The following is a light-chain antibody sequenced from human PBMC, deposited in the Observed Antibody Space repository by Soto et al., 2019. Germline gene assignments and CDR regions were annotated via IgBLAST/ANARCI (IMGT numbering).Light chain of an antibody. J-gene: IGKJ4*01. V-gene: IGKV3-15*01. CDR2: GAS. Sequence: EIVMTQSPATLSVSPGERATLSCRASQSVSTNLAWYQQKPGQSPRLLIYGASTRATGIPARFSGSGSETEFTLTISSLQSEDFATYYCQKYNSAPLTFGGGTKVEIK. CDR3: QKYNSAPLT. CDR1: QSVSTN.